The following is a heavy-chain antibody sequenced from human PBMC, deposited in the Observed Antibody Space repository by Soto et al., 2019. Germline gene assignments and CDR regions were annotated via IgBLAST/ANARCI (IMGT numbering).Heavy chain of an antibody. CDR2: IKPDGSDT. J-gene: IGHJ3*01. Sequence: GGSLRFSCAASGFTFSSYWMTWVRQAPGKGLEFLATIKPDGSDTYYVDSVRGRFTISRDNAKNSLSLQMNSLRAEDTALYYCATDLNWSGTWGQGTMVTVSS. V-gene: IGHV3-7*01. CDR1: GFTFSSYW. D-gene: IGHD3-3*01. CDR3: ATDLNWSGT.